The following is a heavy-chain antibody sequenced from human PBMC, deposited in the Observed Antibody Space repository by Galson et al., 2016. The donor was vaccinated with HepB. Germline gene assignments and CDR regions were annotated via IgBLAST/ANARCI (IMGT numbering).Heavy chain of an antibody. Sequence: SLRLSCAASGFIFTKYDIQWVRQAPGKALEWVALVWYDGSKQYYRDSVKGRFTISRDNSNNTLYLQMNSLRGDDTAIYYCAKNPDRYTFLYDSWGQGTLVSVSS. CDR1: GFIFTKYD. CDR2: VWYDGSKQ. J-gene: IGHJ4*02. V-gene: IGHV3-33*08. D-gene: IGHD5-18*01. CDR3: AKNPDRYTFLYDS.